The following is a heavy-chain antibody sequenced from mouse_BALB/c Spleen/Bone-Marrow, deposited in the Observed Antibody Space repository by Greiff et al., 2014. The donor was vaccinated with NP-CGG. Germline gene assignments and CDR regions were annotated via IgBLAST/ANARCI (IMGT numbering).Heavy chain of an antibody. CDR1: GYTFTFYW. J-gene: IGHJ3*01. CDR2: INPSNGRT. D-gene: IGHD2-3*01. V-gene: IGHV1S81*02. CDR3: ARYDGPAWFAY. Sequence: QVQLQQSGAELVKPGASVKLSCKASGYTFTFYWIHWVKQRPGQGLEWIGEINPSNGRTNYNEKFKSKATLTVDKSSSTAYMQLSSLISEDSAVYFCARYDGPAWFAYWGQGTLVTVSA.